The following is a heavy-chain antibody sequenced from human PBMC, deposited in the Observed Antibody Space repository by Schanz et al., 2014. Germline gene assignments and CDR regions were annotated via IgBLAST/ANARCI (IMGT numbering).Heavy chain of an antibody. V-gene: IGHV3-74*02. CDR1: GFTFSSYD. J-gene: IGHJ3*01. CDR2: INSVGSNT. Sequence: VQLVESGGGVVQPGRSLRLSCVASGFTFSSYDVFWVRQAPGKGLVWVARINSVGSNTDYADSVTGRFTISRDNAKNTLYLQMNSLRAEDTAVYYCAKSDAFDFWGQGTKVTVSP. CDR3: AKSDAFDF.